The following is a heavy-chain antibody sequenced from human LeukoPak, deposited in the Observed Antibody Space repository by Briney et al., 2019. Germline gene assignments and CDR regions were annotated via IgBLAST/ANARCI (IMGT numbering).Heavy chain of an antibody. CDR3: AKDGASVAGSAFDY. CDR2: ISYDGSNK. Sequence: GRSLRLSCAASGFTFSSYGMHWVRQAPGKGLEWVAVISYDGSNKYYADSVKGRFTISRDNSKNTPYLQMNSLRAEDTAVYYCAKDGASVAGSAFDYWGQGTLVTVSS. CDR1: GFTFSSYG. J-gene: IGHJ4*02. V-gene: IGHV3-30*18. D-gene: IGHD6-19*01.